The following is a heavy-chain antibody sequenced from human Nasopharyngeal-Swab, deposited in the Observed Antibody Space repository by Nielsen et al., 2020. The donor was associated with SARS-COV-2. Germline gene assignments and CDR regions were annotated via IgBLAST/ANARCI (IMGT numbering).Heavy chain of an antibody. Sequence: ASVKVSCTASAYTFSGYFIHWVRQAPGQGLEWMGRINPNSGGTNYAQRFQGRVTMTRDTSISTTYMELSRLRSDDTAVYYCARVKLVDLIEGYGMDVWGQGTTVTVSS. CDR1: AYTFSGYF. CDR3: ARVKLVDLIEGYGMDV. D-gene: IGHD2-21*01. V-gene: IGHV1-2*06. CDR2: INPNSGGT. J-gene: IGHJ6*02.